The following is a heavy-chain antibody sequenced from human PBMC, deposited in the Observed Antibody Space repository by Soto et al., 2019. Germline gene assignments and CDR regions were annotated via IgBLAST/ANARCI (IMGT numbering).Heavy chain of an antibody. Sequence: ASVKVSCKASGGTFSSYAISWVRQAPGQGLEWMGGIIPIFGTANYAQKFQGRVTITADESTSTAYMELSSLRSEDTAVYYCARDWNYGGNPYGFDYWGQGTLVTVS. D-gene: IGHD1-7*01. CDR3: ARDWNYGGNPYGFDY. CDR1: GGTFSSYA. CDR2: IIPIFGTA. V-gene: IGHV1-69*13. J-gene: IGHJ4*02.